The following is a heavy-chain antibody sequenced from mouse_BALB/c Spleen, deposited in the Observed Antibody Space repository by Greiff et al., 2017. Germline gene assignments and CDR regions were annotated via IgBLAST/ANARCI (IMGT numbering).Heavy chain of an antibody. J-gene: IGHJ2*01. CDR3: ARSYYGSHFDY. CDR2: IDPYDIET. Sequence: QVQLQQPGAELVRPGASVKLSCKASGYTFTSYWMNWVKQRPEQGLEWIGRIDPYDIETHYNQKFKDKAILTVDKSSSTAYMQLSSLTSEDSAVYYCARSYYGSHFDYWGQGTTLTVSS. CDR1: GYTFTSYW. D-gene: IGHD2-9*01. V-gene: IGHV1-52*01.